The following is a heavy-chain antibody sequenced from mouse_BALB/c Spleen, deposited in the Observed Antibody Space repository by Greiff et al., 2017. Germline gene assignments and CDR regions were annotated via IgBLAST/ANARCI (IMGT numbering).Heavy chain of an antibody. CDR2: ISSGGSYT. Sequence: EVKVVESGGDLVKPGGSLKLSCAASGFTFSSYGMSWVRQTPDKRLEWVATISSGGSYTYYPDSVKGRFTISRDNAKNTLYLQMSSLKSEDTAMYYCARQRGPPYAMDYWGQGTSVTVSS. CDR1: GFTFSSYG. V-gene: IGHV5-6*01. CDR3: ARQRGPPYAMDY. J-gene: IGHJ4*01.